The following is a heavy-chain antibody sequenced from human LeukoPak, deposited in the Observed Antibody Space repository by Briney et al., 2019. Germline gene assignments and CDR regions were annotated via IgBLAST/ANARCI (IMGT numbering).Heavy chain of an antibody. CDR3: ARVSTYYDSSGYAFDI. CDR1: GGSFSGYY. J-gene: IGHJ3*02. Sequence: SETLSLTCAVYGGSFSGYYWSWIRQPPGKGLEWIGEINHSGSTNYNPSLKSRVTISVDTSKNQFSLKLSSVTAADTAVYYCARVSTYYDSSGYAFDIWGQGTMVTVSS. V-gene: IGHV4-34*01. D-gene: IGHD3-22*01. CDR2: INHSGST.